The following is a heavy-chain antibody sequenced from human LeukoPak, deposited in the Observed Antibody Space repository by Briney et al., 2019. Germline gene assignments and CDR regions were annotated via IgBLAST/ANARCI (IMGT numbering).Heavy chain of an antibody. CDR3: ERESDGSAPHMDV. CDR2: IYYSGST. Sequence: SETLSLTCTVSGGSISSYYWSWIRQPPGKGLEWIGYIYYSGSTNYNPSLKSRVTISVDTSKNQFSLKLSSVTAADTDVYYCERESDGSAPHMDVWGKGTTVTVSS. J-gene: IGHJ6*04. D-gene: IGHD3-10*01. V-gene: IGHV4-59*01. CDR1: GGSISSYY.